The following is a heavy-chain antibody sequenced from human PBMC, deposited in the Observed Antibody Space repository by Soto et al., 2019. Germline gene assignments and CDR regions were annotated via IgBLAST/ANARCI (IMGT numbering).Heavy chain of an antibody. CDR1: GGTFSTYT. CDR2: IIPLFGTA. D-gene: IGHD3-16*01. Sequence: QVQLVQSGAEVREPGSSVKVSCKASGGTFSTYTIYWVRQAPGQGLEWMGRIIPLFGTAKYAQNFQDRVTITAEESTSTAYVELRSLRSEDAAVYYGAGGVNDRAEDGFDVWGEGTAVTVSA. CDR3: AGGVNDRAEDGFDV. V-gene: IGHV1-69*18. J-gene: IGHJ3*01.